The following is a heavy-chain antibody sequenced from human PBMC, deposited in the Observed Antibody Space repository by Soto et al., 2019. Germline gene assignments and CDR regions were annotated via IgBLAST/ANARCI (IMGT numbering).Heavy chain of an antibody. CDR2: ITINGNT. CDR3: ARETGENWTYEAH. Sequence: SETLSLTCRVSGAYISDFSCICSGHPAGKGLEWIGRITINGNTQKNPSFKSRVTMSIDTSRNHFSLNLQSATAADTALYYCARETGENWTYEAHWGPGTLVTVSS. J-gene: IGHJ1*01. CDR1: GAYISDFS. V-gene: IGHV4-4*07. D-gene: IGHD1-7*01.